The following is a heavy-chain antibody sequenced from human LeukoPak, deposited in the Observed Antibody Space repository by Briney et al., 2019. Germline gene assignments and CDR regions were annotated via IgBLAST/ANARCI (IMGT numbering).Heavy chain of an antibody. CDR1: GCSISTYF. V-gene: IGHV4-4*07. Sequence: SETLSLTCTVSGCSISTYFWSWIRQPAGKGLEWIGRLYTSGSTNYNPSLKSRLTMSADTSKNQFSLNLRSVTAADTAIYYCARDRVDSSGYYYYYGTDVWGQGTAVTVSS. CDR2: LYTSGST. CDR3: ARDRVDSSGYYYYYGTDV. D-gene: IGHD3-22*01. J-gene: IGHJ6*02.